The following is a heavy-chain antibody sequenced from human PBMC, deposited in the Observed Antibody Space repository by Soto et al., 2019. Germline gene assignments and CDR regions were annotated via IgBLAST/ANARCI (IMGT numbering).Heavy chain of an antibody. D-gene: IGHD3-22*01. Sequence: SEALSLTCTVSGGSISSGHHCWHCIRQPPGKGLERIGYIYYSGSTYYNPSLKSRVTMTVDTTENQFSLKLSSVTAADTAVYYCARDTGDYYESSGALHYWGQG. CDR2: IYYSGST. J-gene: IGHJ4*02. V-gene: IGHV4-30-4*01. CDR1: GGSISSGHHC. CDR3: ARDTGDYYESSGALHY.